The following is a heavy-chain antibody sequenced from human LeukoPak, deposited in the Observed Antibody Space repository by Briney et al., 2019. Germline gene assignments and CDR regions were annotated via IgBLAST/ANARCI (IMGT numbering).Heavy chain of an antibody. D-gene: IGHD3-22*01. CDR2: INPNSGGT. J-gene: IGHJ3*02. CDR3: AKEYYDCNCFGAFYI. V-gene: IGHV1-2*02. CDR1: GYTFTAYY. Sequence: ASVKVSCKASGYTFTAYYMHWVRQAPGQGLEWMGWINPNSGGTNYAQKFQGRVTMTRDTSISTAYMELSRLRSDDTAVYYCAKEYYDCNCFGAFYIWGQGTKVTVSS.